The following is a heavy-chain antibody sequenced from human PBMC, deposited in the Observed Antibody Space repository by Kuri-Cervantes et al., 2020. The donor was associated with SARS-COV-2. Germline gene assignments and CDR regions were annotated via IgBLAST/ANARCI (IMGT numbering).Heavy chain of an antibody. Sequence: GGSLRLSCAASGFTFSTYGIHWVRQAPGKGLEWVAVISYDGGNIYYTDSVAGRFTLSRDNPKNTPYLQMNSLRAEDTAVYYCATALYCGGDCYSGYFQHWGQGTLVTVSS. J-gene: IGHJ1*01. CDR2: ISYDGGNI. D-gene: IGHD2-21*02. V-gene: IGHV3-30*03. CDR3: ATALYCGGDCYSGYFQH. CDR1: GFTFSTYG.